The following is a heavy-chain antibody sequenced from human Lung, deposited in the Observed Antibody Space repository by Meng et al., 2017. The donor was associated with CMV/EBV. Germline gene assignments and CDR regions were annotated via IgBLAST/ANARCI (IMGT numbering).Heavy chain of an antibody. CDR2: ISAYNDNT. J-gene: IGHJ4*02. CDR1: CDTFTSYG. Sequence: ASXXVTXKASCDTFTSYGFTWVRQAPGQGREGVGWISAYNDNTNYAQRLQGRVSMTTDTTTSTAYMELRSLRSDDTAVYYCASKVEPYYYDRSGYLNWGQGXLVTVSS. CDR3: ASKVEPYYYDRSGYLN. V-gene: IGHV1-18*01. D-gene: IGHD3-22*01.